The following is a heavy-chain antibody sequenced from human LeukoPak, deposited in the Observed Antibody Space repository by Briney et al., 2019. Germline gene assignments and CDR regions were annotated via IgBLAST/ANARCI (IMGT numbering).Heavy chain of an antibody. V-gene: IGHV4-34*01. J-gene: IGHJ6*02. D-gene: IGHD2-2*01. CDR3: ARGIVVVPAAIIRDSPYGMDV. CDR1: GGSFSGYY. Sequence: SETLSLTCAVYGGSFSGYYWSWIRQPPGKGLEWIGEINHSGSTNYNPSLKSRITISVDTSKNQFSLKLSSVTAADTAVYYCARGIVVVPAAIIRDSPYGMDVWGQGTTVTVSS. CDR2: INHSGST.